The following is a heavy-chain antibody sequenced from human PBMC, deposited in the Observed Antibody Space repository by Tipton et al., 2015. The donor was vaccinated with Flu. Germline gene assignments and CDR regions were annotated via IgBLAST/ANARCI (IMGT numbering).Heavy chain of an antibody. CDR2: LYYSERP. V-gene: IGHV4-59*07. CDR1: DGSISSYY. J-gene: IGHJ4*02. Sequence: TLSLTCTVSDGSISSYYWSWIRQPPGKGLEWIGYLYYSERPNYNPSLKSRVTMSVDTSKSQFSLKLSSVTAADTAVYYCATMAGGRRLYDYWGQGALVTVSS. CDR3: ATMAGGRRLYDY. D-gene: IGHD2-8*01.